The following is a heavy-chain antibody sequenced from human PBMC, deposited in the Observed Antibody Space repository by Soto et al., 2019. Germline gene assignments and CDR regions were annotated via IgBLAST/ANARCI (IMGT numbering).Heavy chain of an antibody. V-gene: IGHV4-59*01. CDR1: GGSIGTYY. Sequence: SETLSLTCTVSGGSIGTYYWSWIRQPPGKGLEWIGYIYYSGNTNYIPSLKSRVTISVDTSKNQFSLKLSSVTAADSAVYYCARGTYYYFGMDVWGQGTTVTVSS. CDR2: IYYSGNT. CDR3: ARGTYYYFGMDV. J-gene: IGHJ6*02.